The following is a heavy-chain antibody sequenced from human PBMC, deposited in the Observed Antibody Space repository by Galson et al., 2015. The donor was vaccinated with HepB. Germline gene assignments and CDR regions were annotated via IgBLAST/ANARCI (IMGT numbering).Heavy chain of an antibody. D-gene: IGHD6-13*01. J-gene: IGHJ6*02. V-gene: IGHV3-73*01. CDR2: LRNRANNYAT. Sequence: LRLSCAAPGSTFSGAALHWAALAPGMGLEGVCRLRNRANNYATAYAAPASVRFTVSRDDSKNTAYLQMNSLKTEDTAVYYCTRPGYGSSWFLDYSHGMDIWGQGTTVIVS. CDR3: TRPGYGSSWFLDYSHGMDI. CDR1: GSTFSGAA.